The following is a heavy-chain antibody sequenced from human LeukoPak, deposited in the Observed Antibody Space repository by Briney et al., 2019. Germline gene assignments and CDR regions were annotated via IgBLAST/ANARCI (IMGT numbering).Heavy chain of an antibody. CDR1: GDTFTSYG. CDR2: ISAYNGNT. D-gene: IGHD5-12*01. V-gene: IGHV1-18*01. J-gene: IGHJ5*02. Sequence: ASVKVSCKASGDTFTSYGISWVRQAPGQGLEWMGWISAYNGNTNYAQKLQGRVIMTTDTSTSTAYMELRSLRSDDTAVYYCARDRSQWLVSFGFDPWGQGTLVTVSS. CDR3: ARDRSQWLVSFGFDP.